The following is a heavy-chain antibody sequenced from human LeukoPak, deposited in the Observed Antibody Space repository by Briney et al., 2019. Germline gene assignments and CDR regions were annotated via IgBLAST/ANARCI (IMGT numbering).Heavy chain of an antibody. Sequence: SETLSLTCTVSRCSISNYYFSWIRQPPEKGLEWVGYIYYSGSTNYNPSLKSRVTISIDTSKYQFSLKLSSVTAADTAVYYCAISRAYCGGDCYFDPWGQGTLVTVSS. CDR1: RCSISNYY. CDR3: AISRAYCGGDCYFDP. V-gene: IGHV4-59*01. CDR2: IYYSGST. D-gene: IGHD2-21*02. J-gene: IGHJ5*02.